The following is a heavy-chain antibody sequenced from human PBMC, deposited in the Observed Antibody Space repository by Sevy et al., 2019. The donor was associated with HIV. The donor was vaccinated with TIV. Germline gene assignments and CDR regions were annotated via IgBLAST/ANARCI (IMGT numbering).Heavy chain of an antibody. CDR1: GYTFTSYG. D-gene: IGHD3-22*01. Sequence: ASVKVSCKASGYTFTSYGISWVRQAPGQGLEWMGWISAYNGNTNYAQKLQGRVTMTTDTSTSTAYMELRSLRSDDTAGYYCARRSGYYDSSGYSFDYWGQGTLVTVSS. V-gene: IGHV1-18*01. CDR3: ARRSGYYDSSGYSFDY. CDR2: ISAYNGNT. J-gene: IGHJ4*02.